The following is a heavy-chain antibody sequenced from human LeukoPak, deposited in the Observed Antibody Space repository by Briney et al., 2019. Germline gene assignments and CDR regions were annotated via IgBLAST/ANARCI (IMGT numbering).Heavy chain of an antibody. CDR3: ARRRRGYSGYDEV. CDR2: INPSGGNT. J-gene: IGHJ4*02. CDR1: GYTFTSYY. Sequence: ASVKVSCKASGYTFTSYYMHWVRQAPGQGLEWMGIINPSGGNTRHAQKFQGRVTMTRDMSTSTVYMELSSLRSEDTAVYYCARRRRGYSGYDEVWGQGTLVTVSS. V-gene: IGHV1-46*01. D-gene: IGHD5-12*01.